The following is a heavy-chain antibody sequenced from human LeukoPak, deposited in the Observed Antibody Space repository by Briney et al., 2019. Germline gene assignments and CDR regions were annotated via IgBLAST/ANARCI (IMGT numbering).Heavy chain of an antibody. CDR2: IYYSGST. J-gene: IGHJ3*02. CDR3: ARRLVNHVVAPPLDAFDI. V-gene: IGHV4-39*01. D-gene: IGHD2-21*01. Sequence: PSETLSLTCTVSGGSISSSRYYWGWIRQPPGKGLEWIGSIYYSGSTYYNPSLKSRVTISVDTSKNQFSLKLSSVTAADTAVYYCARRLVNHVVAPPLDAFDIWGQGTMVTVSS. CDR1: GGSISSSRYY.